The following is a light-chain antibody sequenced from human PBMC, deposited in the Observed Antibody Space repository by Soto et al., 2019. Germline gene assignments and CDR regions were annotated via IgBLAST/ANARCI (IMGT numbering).Light chain of an antibody. CDR2: SNN. CDR3: AAWDDGLNGDV. V-gene: IGLV1-44*01. J-gene: IGLJ1*01. Sequence: QSVLTQPPSASGTPGQRVTISCSGSSSNIGSNTVNWYQQLPGTAPKLLIYSNNQRPSGVPDRFSGSKSGTSASLAISGLQSEDEADYYCAAWDDGLNGDVFGTGTKVTVL. CDR1: SSNIGSNT.